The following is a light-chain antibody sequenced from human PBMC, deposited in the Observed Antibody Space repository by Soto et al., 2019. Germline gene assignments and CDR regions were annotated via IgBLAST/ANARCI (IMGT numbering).Light chain of an antibody. J-gene: IGKJ1*01. CDR1: QSISSW. V-gene: IGKV1-5*03. CDR3: QQYNSYRT. CDR2: KAS. Sequence: DIQMTQSPSTLSASVGDRVTITCRASQSISSWLAWYQQKPGKAPKLLIYKASNLESGVPSRFSGSGSGTEFTLTISNLQPDDFATYYCQQYNSYRTFGQGTKVEIK.